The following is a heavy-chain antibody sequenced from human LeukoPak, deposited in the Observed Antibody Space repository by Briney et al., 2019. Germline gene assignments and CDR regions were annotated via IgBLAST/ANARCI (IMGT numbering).Heavy chain of an antibody. V-gene: IGHV3-33*06. Sequence: GGSLRLSCAASGFTFSSYGMHWVRQAPGKGLEWVAVIWYDGSSKYYADSVKGRFTISRDNSKNTLYLQMNSLRAEDTAVYYCAKGHYYDSSGPLDYWGQGTLVTVSS. CDR3: AKGHYYDSSGPLDY. CDR2: IWYDGSSK. CDR1: GFTFSSYG. J-gene: IGHJ4*02. D-gene: IGHD3-22*01.